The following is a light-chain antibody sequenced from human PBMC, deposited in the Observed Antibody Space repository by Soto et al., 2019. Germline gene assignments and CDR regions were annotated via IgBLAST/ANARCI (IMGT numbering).Light chain of an antibody. CDR1: SSNIGSNT. CDR3: AAWDHRLNGPV. Sequence: QSVLTQPTSASGTPGQRVTISCSGSSSNIGSNTVNWYQQLPGTAPKLLIYSNNQRPSGVPDRFSGSKSGTSASLAISGLQSEDEADYYSAAWDHRLNGPVFGGATQLTVL. J-gene: IGLJ7*01. V-gene: IGLV1-44*01. CDR2: SNN.